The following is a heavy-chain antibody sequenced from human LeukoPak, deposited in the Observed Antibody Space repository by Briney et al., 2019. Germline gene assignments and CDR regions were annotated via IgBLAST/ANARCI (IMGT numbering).Heavy chain of an antibody. Sequence: PSETLSLTCAVSGDSISSALWWNWVRQPPGKGLDWIGEISRDGSTKYNPSLKNRVTISKDNSKNQFSLKLKSVTAADTAVYYRTTSSGWYSLNYWGQGVLITVSS. V-gene: IGHV4-4*02. D-gene: IGHD1-26*01. CDR3: TTSSGWYSLNY. CDR1: GDSISSALW. J-gene: IGHJ4*02. CDR2: ISRDGST.